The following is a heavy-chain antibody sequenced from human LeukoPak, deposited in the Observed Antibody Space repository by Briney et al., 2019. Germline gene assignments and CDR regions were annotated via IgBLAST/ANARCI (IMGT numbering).Heavy chain of an antibody. D-gene: IGHD6-19*01. CDR2: IYYSGST. J-gene: IGHJ5*02. Sequence: SETLSLTCTVSGGSISSYYWSWIRQPPGKGLEWIGYIYYSGSTNYNPSLKSRVTISVDTSKNQLSLKLSSVTAADTAVYYCAALAVAGTMDWFDPWGQGTLVTVSS. CDR1: GGSISSYY. V-gene: IGHV4-59*01. CDR3: AALAVAGTMDWFDP.